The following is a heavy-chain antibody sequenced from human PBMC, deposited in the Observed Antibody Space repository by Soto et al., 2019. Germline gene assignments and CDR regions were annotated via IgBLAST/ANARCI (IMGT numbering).Heavy chain of an antibody. D-gene: IGHD6-13*01. V-gene: IGHV3-23*01. CDR3: AKDRGSSIAAAGINWFDP. J-gene: IGHJ5*02. CDR2: ISGGGGST. CDR1: GFTFSSYA. Sequence: GGSLRLSCAASGFTFSSYAMSWVRQAPGKGLEWVSAISGGGGSTYYADSVKGRFTISRDNPKNTLYLQMNSLRAEDTAVYYCAKDRGSSIAAAGINWFDPWGQGTLVTVSS.